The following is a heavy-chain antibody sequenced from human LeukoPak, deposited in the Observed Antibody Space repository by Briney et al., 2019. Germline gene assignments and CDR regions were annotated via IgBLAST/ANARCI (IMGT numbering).Heavy chain of an antibody. J-gene: IGHJ6*02. CDR3: ASRIAVAGDYYYYGMDV. Sequence: SETLSLTCTVSGGSISSSSYYWGWIRQPPGKGLEWIGSIYYSGSTYYNPSLKSRVTISVDTSKNQFSLKLSSVTAADTAVYYCASRIAVAGDYYYYGMDVWGQGTTVTVSS. D-gene: IGHD6-19*01. V-gene: IGHV4-39*01. CDR1: GGSISSSSYY. CDR2: IYYSGST.